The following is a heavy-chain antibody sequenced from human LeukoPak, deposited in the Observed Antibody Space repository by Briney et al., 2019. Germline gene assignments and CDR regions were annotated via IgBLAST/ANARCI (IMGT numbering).Heavy chain of an antibody. J-gene: IGHJ4*02. CDR1: GFTFSSYA. Sequence: GGSLRLSCAASGFTFSSYAMHWVRQAPGKGLEWVAVISYDGSNKYYADSVKGRFTISRDNAKNSLYLQMNSLRAEDTAVYYCARDGYVSVLGYWGQGTLVTVSS. D-gene: IGHD5-12*01. CDR3: ARDGYVSVLGY. CDR2: ISYDGSNK. V-gene: IGHV3-30*04.